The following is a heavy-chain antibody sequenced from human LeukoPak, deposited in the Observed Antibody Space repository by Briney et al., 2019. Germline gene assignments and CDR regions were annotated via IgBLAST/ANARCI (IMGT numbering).Heavy chain of an antibody. Sequence: ASVKVSCKASGYTFTSYGISWVRQAPGQGLEWMGWISANNGNTNYAQKLQGRVTMTTDTSTSTAYMELRSLRSDDTAVYYCARVGPYNWNDLFDYWGQGTLVTVSS. CDR2: ISANNGNT. J-gene: IGHJ4*02. V-gene: IGHV1-18*01. CDR3: ARVGPYNWNDLFDY. CDR1: GYTFTSYG. D-gene: IGHD1-20*01.